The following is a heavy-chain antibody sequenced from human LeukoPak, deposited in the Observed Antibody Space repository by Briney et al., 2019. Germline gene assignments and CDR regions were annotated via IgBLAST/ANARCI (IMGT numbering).Heavy chain of an antibody. CDR1: GYGFTTYW. J-gene: IGHJ4*02. CDR3: ARLSARDFDF. V-gene: IGHV5-51*01. CDR2: IYPGDSET. D-gene: IGHD3-3*01. Sequence: GESLKISCKIGGYGFTTYWIGWVRLMSGEGLEWMGIIYPGDSETRYSPSFQGQVTMSVDKSISTAYLQWSSLKASDTAMYYCARLSARDFDFWGQGTLVTVSS.